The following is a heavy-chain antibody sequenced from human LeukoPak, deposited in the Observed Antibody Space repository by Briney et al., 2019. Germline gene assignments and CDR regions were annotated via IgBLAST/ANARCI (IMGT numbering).Heavy chain of an antibody. V-gene: IGHV4-30-4*02. Sequence: SETLSLTCTVSGGSISSGDYYWSWIRQPPGKGLEWIGYIYYSGSTYYNPSLKSRVTISVDTSKNQFSLKLSSVAAADTAVYYCARGGDDFWSGYLYTFDYWGQGTLVTVSS. CDR1: GGSISSGDYY. D-gene: IGHD3-3*01. CDR3: ARGGDDFWSGYLYTFDY. CDR2: IYYSGST. J-gene: IGHJ4*02.